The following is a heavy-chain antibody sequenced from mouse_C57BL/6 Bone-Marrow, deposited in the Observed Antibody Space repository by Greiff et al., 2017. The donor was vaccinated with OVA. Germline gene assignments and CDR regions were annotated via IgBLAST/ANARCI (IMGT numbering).Heavy chain of an antibody. CDR3: ARDKGIVTTFDY. D-gene: IGHD2-5*01. CDR1: GFTFSSYA. CDR2: ISDGGSYT. Sequence: DVKLVESGGGLVKPGGSLKLSCAASGFTFSSYAMSWVRQTPEKRLEWVATISDGGSYTYYPDNVKGRFTISRDNAKNNLYLQMSHLKSEDTAMYYCARDKGIVTTFDYWGQGTTLTVSS. V-gene: IGHV5-4*01. J-gene: IGHJ2*01.